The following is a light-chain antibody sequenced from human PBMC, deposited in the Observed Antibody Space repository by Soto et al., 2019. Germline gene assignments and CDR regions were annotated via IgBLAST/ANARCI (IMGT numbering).Light chain of an antibody. CDR2: AAS. J-gene: IGKJ4*01. CDR3: QQSYSTPLT. CDR1: QSISIY. Sequence: DIQMTQSPSSLSASVGDRVTITCRASQSISIYLNWYQQKPGKAPKLLIYAASSLQSGVPSRFSGSGSGTDFSLTISSLQPEDFAAYYCQQSYSTPLTVGGGTDVDIK. V-gene: IGKV1-39*01.